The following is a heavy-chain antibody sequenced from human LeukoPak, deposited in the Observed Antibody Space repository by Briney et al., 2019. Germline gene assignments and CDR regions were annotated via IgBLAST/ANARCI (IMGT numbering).Heavy chain of an antibody. Sequence: GGSLRLSCAASGFTFSSYSMNWVRQAPGKGLEWVSSISSSSSYIYYADSVKGRFTISRDNAKNSLSLQMNSLRAEDTAVYYCERAWDYVWVSYPGVPGYWGQGTLVTVSS. D-gene: IGHD3-16*02. CDR3: ERAWDYVWVSYPGVPGY. V-gene: IGHV3-21*01. CDR2: ISSSSSYI. J-gene: IGHJ4*02. CDR1: GFTFSSYS.